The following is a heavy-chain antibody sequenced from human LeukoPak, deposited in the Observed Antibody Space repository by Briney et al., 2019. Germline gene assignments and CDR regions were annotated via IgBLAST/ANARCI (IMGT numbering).Heavy chain of an antibody. Sequence: GGSLRLSCAASGFNVRSKYMSWVRQAPGKGLEFVSVFYSGGTTAYADSVKGRFTVSVDNSNNTLYLQMNSLRAEDTAVYYCARVSFGPASEWFDPWGQGTLVTVSS. D-gene: IGHD3/OR15-3a*01. V-gene: IGHV3-53*01. CDR3: ARVSFGPASEWFDP. CDR2: FYSGGTT. CDR1: GFNVRSKY. J-gene: IGHJ5*02.